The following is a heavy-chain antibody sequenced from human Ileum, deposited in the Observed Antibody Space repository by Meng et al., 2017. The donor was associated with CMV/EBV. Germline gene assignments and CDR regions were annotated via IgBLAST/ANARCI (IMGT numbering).Heavy chain of an antibody. Sequence: GQLQASGPGLLKPSETLPLTCTVSGDSITSFYWSWIRQPAGKALEWIGRIYHGGSTNYNPSLKSRVTLSVDTSKNQFSMRLTSVTAADTAVYYCARGPGGFGDFNFDYWCQGTLVTVSS. CDR3: ARGPGGFGDFNFDY. V-gene: IGHV4-4*07. CDR2: IYHGGST. D-gene: IGHD3-16*01. J-gene: IGHJ4*02. CDR1: GDSITSFY.